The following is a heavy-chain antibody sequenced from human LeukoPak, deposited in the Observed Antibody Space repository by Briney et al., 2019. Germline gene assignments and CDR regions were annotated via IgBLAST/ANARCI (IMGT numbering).Heavy chain of an antibody. J-gene: IGHJ6*02. Sequence: GGSLRLSCAASGFTFSNYAMAWVRQAPGKGLEWVSRISTSGGRADYADSVKGRFTISRDNSKNTLYLQMNSLRAEDTAVYYCAPATIAAATGHHFYYGMGVWGQGTTVTVSS. D-gene: IGHD6-25*01. CDR3: APATIAAATGHHFYYGMGV. CDR2: ISTSGGRA. CDR1: GFTFSNYA. V-gene: IGHV3-23*01.